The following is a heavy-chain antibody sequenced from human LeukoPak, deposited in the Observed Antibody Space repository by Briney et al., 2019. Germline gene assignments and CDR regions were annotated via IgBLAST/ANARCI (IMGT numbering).Heavy chain of an antibody. D-gene: IGHD1-26*01. Sequence: GGSLRLSCAGSGFTLTHFGVHWVRQAPGKGLEWVSSITGSSGRTYYADSVKGRFTISRDTSNNTLYLQMSSLSDEDTAVYYCAKGTRVGVTTPFDSWGQGTLVTVSS. CDR2: ITGSSGRT. CDR3: AKGTRVGVTTPFDS. V-gene: IGHV3-23*01. J-gene: IGHJ4*02. CDR1: GFTLTHFG.